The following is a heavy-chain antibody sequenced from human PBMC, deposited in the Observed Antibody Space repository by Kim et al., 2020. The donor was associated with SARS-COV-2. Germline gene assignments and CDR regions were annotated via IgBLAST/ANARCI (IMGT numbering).Heavy chain of an antibody. D-gene: IGHD5-18*01. V-gene: IGHV4-4*02. J-gene: IGHJ4*02. CDR3: ASVDTAMVYFDY. Sequence: NYNPSLKSRVTISVDKSKNQFSLKLSSVTAADTAVYYCASVDTAMVYFDYWGQGTLVTVSS.